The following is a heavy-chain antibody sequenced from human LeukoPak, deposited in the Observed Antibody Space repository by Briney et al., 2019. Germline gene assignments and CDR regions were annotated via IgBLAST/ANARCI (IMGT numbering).Heavy chain of an antibody. CDR3: ARDHYDSSGYYLASDAFDI. Sequence: ASVKVSCKASGYTFTNYGISWVRQAPGQGLEGMGLISAYNGNTNYAQKLQDRVTMTTDTSTSTAYMELRSLRSDDTAVYYCARDHYDSSGYYLASDAFDIWGQGTMVTVSS. D-gene: IGHD3-22*01. CDR1: GYTFTNYG. V-gene: IGHV1-18*01. J-gene: IGHJ3*02. CDR2: ISAYNGNT.